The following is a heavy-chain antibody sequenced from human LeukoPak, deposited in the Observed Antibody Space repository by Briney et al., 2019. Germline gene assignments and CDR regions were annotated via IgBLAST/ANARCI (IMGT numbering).Heavy chain of an antibody. V-gene: IGHV4-4*07. CDR2: IYTSGST. CDR1: GGSISSYY. D-gene: IGHD3-22*01. J-gene: IGHJ6*03. CDR3: ARDAHGGYYDSSGKGYYYMDV. Sequence: SETLSLTCTVSGGSISSYYWSWIRQPAGKGLEWIGRIYTSGSTNYNPSLKSRVTMSVDTSKNQFSLKLSSVTAADTAVYYCARDAHGGYYDSSGKGYYYMDVWGKGTTVTVSS.